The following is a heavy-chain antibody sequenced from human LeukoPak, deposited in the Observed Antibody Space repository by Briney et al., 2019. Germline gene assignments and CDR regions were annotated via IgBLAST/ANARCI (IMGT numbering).Heavy chain of an antibody. Sequence: GGSLRLSCAASGFTFSSYDMHWVRQAPGKGLEWVAFIRYDGSNKYYADSVKGRFTISRDNSKNTPYLQMNSLRAEDTAVYYCARSPMAPVGDAFDIWGQGTMVTVSS. CDR3: ARSPMAPVGDAFDI. V-gene: IGHV3-30*02. CDR2: IRYDGSNK. CDR1: GFTFSSYD. D-gene: IGHD5-24*01. J-gene: IGHJ3*02.